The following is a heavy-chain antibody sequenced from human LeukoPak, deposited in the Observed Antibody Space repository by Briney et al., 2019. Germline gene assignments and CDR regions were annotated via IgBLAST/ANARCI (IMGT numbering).Heavy chain of an antibody. CDR1: GFTFSNYA. V-gene: IGHV3-23*01. CDR2: ITSSGGTT. CDR3: AKSPTGSAYNCLAR. J-gene: IGHJ5*02. Sequence: PGGSLRLSCAAAGFTFSNYAMSWVRHAPGEGLEWVSPITSSGGTTYYTDSVKGRFTISRDNSKNTLYLQMNSLRAEDTAVYYCAKSPTGSAYNCLARWGQGTLVTVSS.